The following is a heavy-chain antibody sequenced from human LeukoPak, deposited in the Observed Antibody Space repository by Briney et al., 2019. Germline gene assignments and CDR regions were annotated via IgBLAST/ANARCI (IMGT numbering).Heavy chain of an antibody. J-gene: IGHJ6*02. CDR2: IYGNGNT. D-gene: IGHD7-27*01. CDR3: ARHGAGDYYYYYGMDV. CDR1: GGSISGHH. V-gene: IGHV4-4*07. Sequence: SETLSLTCTVSGGSISGHHWTWIRQPAGKELQWIGRIYGNGNTNLNPSLKSRVTISVDTSKNQFSLKLSSVTAADTAVYYCARHGAGDYYYYYGMDVWGQGTTVTVSS.